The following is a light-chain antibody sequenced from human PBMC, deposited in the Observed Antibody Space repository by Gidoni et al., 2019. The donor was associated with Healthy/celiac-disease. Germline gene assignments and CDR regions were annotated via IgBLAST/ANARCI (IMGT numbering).Light chain of an antibody. CDR2: GNS. V-gene: IGLV1-40*01. J-gene: IGLJ2*01. CDR1: SSNIGAGYD. Sequence: QSVLTQPPSVSEAPGQRVTISCTGSSSNIGAGYDVHWYQQLPGTAPKLLIYGNSNRPSGVPDRFSGSKSGTSASLAITGLQAEDEADYYCKSYDSSLSGSYVVFGGGTKLTVL. CDR3: KSYDSSLSGSYVV.